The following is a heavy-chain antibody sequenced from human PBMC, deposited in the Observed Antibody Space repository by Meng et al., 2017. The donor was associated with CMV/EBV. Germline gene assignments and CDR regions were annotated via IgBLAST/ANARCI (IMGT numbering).Heavy chain of an antibody. D-gene: IGHD3-3*01. J-gene: IGHJ4*02. Sequence: GGSLRLSCAASGFTFDDYGMSWVRQAPGKGLEWVSGINWNGGSTGYADSVKGRFAISRDNAENSLYLQMNSLRAEDTALYYCARVEILEWFYRGWGQGTLVTVSS. CDR1: GFTFDDYG. CDR3: ARVEILEWFYRG. V-gene: IGHV3-20*04. CDR2: INWNGGST.